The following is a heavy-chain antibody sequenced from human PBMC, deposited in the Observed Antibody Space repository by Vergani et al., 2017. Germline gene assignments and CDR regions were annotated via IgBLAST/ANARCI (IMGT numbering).Heavy chain of an antibody. CDR2: ISAYNGNT. D-gene: IGHD3-10*01. CDR1: GYTFTSYG. Sequence: QVQLVQSGAEVKKPGASVKVSCKASGYTFTSYGISWVRQAPGQGLEGMGWISAYNGNTNYAQKLQGRVTMTTDTSTSTAYMELRSLRSGDTAVYYCARDEEVVRGAGWFDPWGQGTLVTVSS. V-gene: IGHV1-18*01. CDR3: ARDEEVVRGAGWFDP. J-gene: IGHJ5*02.